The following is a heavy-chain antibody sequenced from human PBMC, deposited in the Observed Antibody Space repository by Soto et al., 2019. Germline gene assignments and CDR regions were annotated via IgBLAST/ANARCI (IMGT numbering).Heavy chain of an antibody. J-gene: IGHJ4*02. CDR3: ARWDSTVSSVVDY. CDR2: IYQNGDT. CDR1: GGPFSSGGYY. D-gene: IGHD4-17*01. V-gene: IGHV4-31*03. Sequence: TLSLTCTVSGGPFSSGGYYWSWIRQEPGKGLEWIGYIYQNGDTSYNPSLKSRVTISADTSKTRFSLGLSSVTAADSAVYYCARWDSTVSSVVDYWGQGMLVTVCS.